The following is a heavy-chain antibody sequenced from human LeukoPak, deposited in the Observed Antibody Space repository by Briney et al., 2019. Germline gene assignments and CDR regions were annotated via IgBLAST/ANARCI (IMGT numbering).Heavy chain of an antibody. CDR3: ARGQHCSSSSCYSYYYYYYMDV. J-gene: IGHJ6*03. CDR2: IRYDGSNK. Sequence: GGSLRLSCAASEFTFSDYGMHWVRQSPGKGLEWVAFIRYDGSNKYYADSVKGRFTISRDNSKNTLYLQMNSLRAEDTAVYDCARGQHCSSSSCYSYYYYYYMDVWGKGTTVTVSS. D-gene: IGHD2-2*01. CDR1: EFTFSDYG. V-gene: IGHV3-30*02.